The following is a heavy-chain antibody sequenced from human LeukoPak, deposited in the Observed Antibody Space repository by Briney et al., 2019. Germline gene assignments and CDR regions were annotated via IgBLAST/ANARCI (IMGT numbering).Heavy chain of an antibody. CDR3: ARLKFVSVLAADAFDI. V-gene: IGHV4-34*01. CDR1: GGSFSGYY. D-gene: IGHD6-13*01. CDR2: INHSGST. Sequence: SETLSLTCAVYGGSFSGYYWSWIRQPPGKGLEWIGEINHSGSTNYNPSLKSRVTISVDTSKNQFSLKLSSVTAADTAVYYCARLKFVSVLAADAFDIWGQGTMVTVSS. J-gene: IGHJ3*02.